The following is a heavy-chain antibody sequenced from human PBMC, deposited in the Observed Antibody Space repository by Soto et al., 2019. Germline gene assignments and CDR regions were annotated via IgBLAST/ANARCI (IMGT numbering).Heavy chain of an antibody. J-gene: IGHJ6*02. D-gene: IGHD2-21*02. CDR2: ISGSGGST. CDR3: ASSSYCGGDCSLYYYYGMDV. Sequence: PGGSLRLSCAASGFTFSTYAMSWVRQAPGKGLEWVSAISGSGGSTYYADSVKGRFTISRDNSKNTLYLQMNSLRAEDTAVYYCASSSYCGGDCSLYYYYGMDVWGQGTTVTV. V-gene: IGHV3-23*01. CDR1: GFTFSTYA.